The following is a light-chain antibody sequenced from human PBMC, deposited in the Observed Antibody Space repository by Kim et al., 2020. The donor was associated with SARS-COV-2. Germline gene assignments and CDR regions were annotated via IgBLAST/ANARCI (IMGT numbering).Light chain of an antibody. J-gene: IGKJ2*03. Sequence: RATLNCKSSQTVLYNSNNKNYLAWYQQKPGQDPKLLIYWASIRGSGVADRFSGSGSETDFTLTNSSLQAEDVAVYYCQQYYSTPPSFGQGTKLEI. CDR1: QTVLYNSNNKNY. CDR3: QQYYSTPPS. V-gene: IGKV4-1*01. CDR2: WAS.